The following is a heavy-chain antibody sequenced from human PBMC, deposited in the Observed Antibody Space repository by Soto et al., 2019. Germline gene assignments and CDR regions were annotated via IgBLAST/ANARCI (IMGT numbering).Heavy chain of an antibody. CDR3: ARGEALADDP. Sequence: EEQLVESGGGLVQPGGSLRLSCAASGLTFSSYWMTWVRQAPGKGLEWVANIREDGGEKNYVDSVKGRFTISRDNAKNSLYLQMNSLRVEDTAVYYCARGEALADDPWGQGTLVTVSS. D-gene: IGHD6-6*01. CDR2: IREDGGEK. J-gene: IGHJ5*02. V-gene: IGHV3-7*01. CDR1: GLTFSSYW.